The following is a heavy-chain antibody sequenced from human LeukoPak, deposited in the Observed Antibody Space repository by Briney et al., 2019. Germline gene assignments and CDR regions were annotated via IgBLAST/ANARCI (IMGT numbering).Heavy chain of an antibody. CDR1: GYTFTSYG. CDR2: ISAYNGNT. D-gene: IGHD2-2*02. J-gene: IGHJ3*02. Sequence: ASVKVSCKASGYTFTSYGISWVRQAPGQGLEWMGWISAYNGNTNYAQKLQGRVTMTTDTSTSTAYMALRSLRSDVTAVYSCARDVEYCSSTSCYSDAFDIWGQGTMVTVSS. V-gene: IGHV1-18*01. CDR3: ARDVEYCSSTSCYSDAFDI.